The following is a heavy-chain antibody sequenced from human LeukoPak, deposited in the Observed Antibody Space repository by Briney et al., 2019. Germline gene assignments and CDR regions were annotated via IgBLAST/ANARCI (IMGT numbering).Heavy chain of an antibody. Sequence: PGGSLRLSCAASGFTFSSYWMSWVRQAPGKGQEWEANIKQDGSEKYYVDSVKGRFTISRDNAKNSLYLQMNSLGAEDTAVYYCARAGGSSPALWGQGTLVTVSS. D-gene: IGHD6-13*01. CDR1: GFTFSSYW. CDR3: ARAGGSSPAL. V-gene: IGHV3-7*03. J-gene: IGHJ4*02. CDR2: IKQDGSEK.